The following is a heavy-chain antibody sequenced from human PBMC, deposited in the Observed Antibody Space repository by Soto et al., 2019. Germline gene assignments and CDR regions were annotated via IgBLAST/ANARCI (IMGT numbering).Heavy chain of an antibody. D-gene: IGHD2-15*01. CDR3: ARGYCSGGSCYSGEDV. CDR2: IIPILGIA. Sequence: VQLVQSGAEVKKPGSSVKVSCKASGGTFSSYTISWVRQAPGQGLEWMGRIIPILGIANYAQKFQGRVTITADKSTSTAYMELSSLRSEDTAVYYCARGYCSGGSCYSGEDVWGKGTTVTVSS. V-gene: IGHV1-69*02. CDR1: GGTFSSYT. J-gene: IGHJ6*04.